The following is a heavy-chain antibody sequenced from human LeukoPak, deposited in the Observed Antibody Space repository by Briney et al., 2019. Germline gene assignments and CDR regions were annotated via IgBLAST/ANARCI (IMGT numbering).Heavy chain of an antibody. CDR1: GFTFSSYW. Sequence: PGGSLRLSCAASGFTFSSYWMSWVRQAPGKGLEWVANIKQDGSEKYYVDSVKGRFTISRDNAKNSLYLQMNSLRAEDTAVYYCAREAEDRGSLDYYFDYWGQGTLVTVSS. V-gene: IGHV3-7*01. CDR2: IKQDGSEK. CDR3: AREAEDRGSLDYYFDY. D-gene: IGHD3/OR15-3a*01. J-gene: IGHJ4*02.